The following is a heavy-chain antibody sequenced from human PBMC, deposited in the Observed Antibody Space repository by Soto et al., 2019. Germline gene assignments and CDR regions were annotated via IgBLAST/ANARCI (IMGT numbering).Heavy chain of an antibody. V-gene: IGHV3-30*03. CDR1: GFTFSSYG. CDR2: ISYDGSNK. Sequence: GGSLRLSCAASGFTFSSYGMHWVRQAPGKGLEWVAVISYDGSNKYYADSVKGRFTISRDNSKNTLYLQMNSLRAEDTAVYYCARGDYYDNSRHFSDAFDIWGQGIMVTVS. CDR3: ARGDYYDNSRHFSDAFDI. D-gene: IGHD3-22*01. J-gene: IGHJ3*02.